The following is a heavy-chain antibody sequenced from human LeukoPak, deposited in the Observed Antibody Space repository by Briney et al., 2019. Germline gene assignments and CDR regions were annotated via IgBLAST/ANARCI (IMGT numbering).Heavy chain of an antibody. CDR2: INPDGSEK. CDR1: GFTFSRFW. CDR3: ARDIVPPGIFWDH. V-gene: IGHV3-7*05. J-gene: IGHJ4*02. D-gene: IGHD2-2*01. Sequence: GALRLSCAASGFTFSRFWMSWVRQAPGKGLEWVANINPDGSEKYYVDSVKGRFTISRDNAKNSLYLQMNSLRAEDTAVYYCARDIVPPGIFWDHWGQGTLVTVSS.